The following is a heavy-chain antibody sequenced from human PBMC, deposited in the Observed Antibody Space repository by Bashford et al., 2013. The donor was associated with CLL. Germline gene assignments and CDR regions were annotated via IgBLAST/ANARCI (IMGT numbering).Heavy chain of an antibody. Sequence: SQTLSLTCAISGDSVSSNSAAWNWIRQSPSRGLEWLGRTYYRSKWYNDYAVSVKSRITINPDTSKNQFSLQLNSVTPEDTAVYYCARDRYYDFWSGYYIFDYWAKGQWSPSPQ. CDR3: ARDRYYDFWSGYYIFDY. CDR1: GDSVSSNSAA. V-gene: IGHV6-1*01. J-gene: IGHJ4*03. D-gene: IGHD3-3*01. CDR2: TYYRSKWYN.